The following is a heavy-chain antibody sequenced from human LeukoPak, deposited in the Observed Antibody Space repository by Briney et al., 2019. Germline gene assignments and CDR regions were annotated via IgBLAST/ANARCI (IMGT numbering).Heavy chain of an antibody. Sequence: ASMKVSCKASGYTFTGYYMHWVRQAPGQGLEWMGWINPNSGSTNYAQKFQGRVTMTRDASISTAYMELSRLRSDDTAVYYCARAMGIAAAGHDYWGQGTLVTVSS. V-gene: IGHV1-2*02. CDR1: GYTFTGYY. CDR2: INPNSGST. D-gene: IGHD6-13*01. J-gene: IGHJ4*02. CDR3: ARAMGIAAAGHDY.